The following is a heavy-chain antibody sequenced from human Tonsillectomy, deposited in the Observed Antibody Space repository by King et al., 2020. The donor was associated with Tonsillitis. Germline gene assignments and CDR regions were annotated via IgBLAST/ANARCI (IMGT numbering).Heavy chain of an antibody. CDR1: GFTFSSYG. Sequence: QLVQSGGGVVQPGRSLRLSCAASGFTFSSYGMHWVRQAPGKGLEWVAVISYDGSNKYYADSVKGRFTISRDNSKNTLYLQMNSLRAEDTAVYYCARANGGYCSSTSCYGYYYGMDVWGQGTTVTVSS. CDR2: ISYDGSNK. J-gene: IGHJ6*02. V-gene: IGHV3-30*03. D-gene: IGHD2-2*01. CDR3: ARANGGYCSSTSCYGYYYGMDV.